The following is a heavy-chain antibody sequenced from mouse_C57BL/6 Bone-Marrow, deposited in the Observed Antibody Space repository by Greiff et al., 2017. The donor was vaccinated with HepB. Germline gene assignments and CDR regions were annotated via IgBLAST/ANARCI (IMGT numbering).Heavy chain of an antibody. V-gene: IGHV3-6*01. CDR2: ISYDGSN. D-gene: IGHD1-1*01. J-gene: IGHJ2*01. CDR3: AREGIYYYGSSHFDY. Sequence: EVQLQESGPGLVKPSQSLSLTCSVTGYSITSGYYWNWIRQFPGNKLEWMGYISYDGSNNYNPSLKNRISITRDTSKNQFFLKLNSVTTEDTATYYCAREGIYYYGSSHFDYWGQGTTLTVSS. CDR1: GYSITSGYY.